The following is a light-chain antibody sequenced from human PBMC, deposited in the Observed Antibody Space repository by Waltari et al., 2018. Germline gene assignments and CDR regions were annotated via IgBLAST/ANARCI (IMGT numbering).Light chain of an antibody. CDR2: QDI. CDR1: ILGSKY. J-gene: IGLJ3*02. CDR3: QALGSNRWV. Sequence: SYELTQPPSVSVSPGQTASITCSGDILGSKYASCYQHKAGQSPLLVIYQDINRPSGLPVRFSGSKCGNTATRTSSGTQAMDDADSYCQALGSNRWVFGGGTKLTVL. V-gene: IGLV3-1*01.